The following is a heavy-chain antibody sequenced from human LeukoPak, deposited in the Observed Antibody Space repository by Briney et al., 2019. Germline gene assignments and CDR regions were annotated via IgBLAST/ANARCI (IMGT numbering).Heavy chain of an antibody. V-gene: IGHV3-30*18. CDR3: AKALVVPAAIHGMDV. Sequence: QAGGSLRLSCAASGFTFSSYGMHWVRQAPGKGLEWVAVISYDGSNKYYADSVKGRFTISRDNSKNTLYLQMNSLRAEDTAVYYCAKALVVPAAIHGMDVWGKGTTVTVSS. CDR2: ISYDGSNK. J-gene: IGHJ6*04. CDR1: GFTFSSYG. D-gene: IGHD2-2*01.